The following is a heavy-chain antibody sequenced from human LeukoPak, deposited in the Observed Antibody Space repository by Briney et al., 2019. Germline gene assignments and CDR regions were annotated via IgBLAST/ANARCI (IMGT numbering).Heavy chain of an antibody. J-gene: IGHJ4*02. CDR3: AGAPYNFWSAYLDY. D-gene: IGHD3-3*01. Sequence: SETLSLTCAVSGYSISSDYYWGWIRQPPGKGLEWIGSISHSGSTYYSPSLKSRLTISVDTSKSQFSLKLSSVTAADTAVYYCAGAPYNFWSAYLDYWGQGTLVTVSS. V-gene: IGHV4-38-2*01. CDR1: GYSISSDYY. CDR2: ISHSGST.